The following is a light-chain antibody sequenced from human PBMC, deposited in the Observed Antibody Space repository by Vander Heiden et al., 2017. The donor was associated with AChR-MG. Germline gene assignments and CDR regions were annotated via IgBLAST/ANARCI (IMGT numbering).Light chain of an antibody. J-gene: IGLJ2*01. CDR2: GKN. CDR3: NSRDSSTNRHVV. CDR1: SLRSYY. Sequence: SSELTQDPAVSVALGQTVRITCQGDSLRSYYASWYQQKPRQAPVLVIYGKNNRPSGITDRFSGSSSGNTASLTITGARAEDEADYYCNSRDSSTNRHVVFGGGTKLTVL. V-gene: IGLV3-19*01.